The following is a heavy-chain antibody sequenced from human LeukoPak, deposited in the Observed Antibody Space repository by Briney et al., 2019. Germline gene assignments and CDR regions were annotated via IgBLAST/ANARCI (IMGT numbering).Heavy chain of an antibody. Sequence: SETLSLTCTVSSASISSHYWSWIRQPPGKGLEWIGYVYYSGSTDYNPSLKSRVTISVDTSMSQVSLKLSSVTAADTAVYYCARTANTAARAPFDNWGQGTLVTVYS. CDR2: VYYSGST. D-gene: IGHD6-25*01. CDR1: SASISSHY. V-gene: IGHV4-59*11. J-gene: IGHJ4*02. CDR3: ARTANTAARAPFDN.